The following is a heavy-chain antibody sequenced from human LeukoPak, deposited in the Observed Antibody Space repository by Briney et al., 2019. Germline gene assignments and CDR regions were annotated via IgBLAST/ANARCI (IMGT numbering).Heavy chain of an antibody. D-gene: IGHD6-13*01. CDR3: AKDPDSSSWYDNYLDY. CDR1: GFTFSSYA. CDR2: ISGSGGST. Sequence: GGSLRLSCAASGFTFSSYAMSWVRQAPGKGLEWVSAISGSGGSTYYADSVKGRFTISRDNSKNTLYLQMNSLRAEDTAVYYCAKDPDSSSWYDNYLDYWGQGTLVTVSS. V-gene: IGHV3-23*01. J-gene: IGHJ4*02.